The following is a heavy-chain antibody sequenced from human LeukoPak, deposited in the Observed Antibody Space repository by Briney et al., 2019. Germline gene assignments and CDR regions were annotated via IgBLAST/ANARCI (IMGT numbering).Heavy chain of an antibody. D-gene: IGHD1-26*01. CDR3: ARGRGSSRYYFDY. V-gene: IGHV3-23*01. Sequence: GGSPRLSCAASGFTFGSYAMGWVRQAPGKGLEWVSAVSASGPNTYYADSVKGRFTVSRDNSKNTLYLQMSSLRAEDTAVYYCARGRGSSRYYFDYWGRGTLVTVSS. J-gene: IGHJ4*02. CDR1: GFTFGSYA. CDR2: VSASGPNT.